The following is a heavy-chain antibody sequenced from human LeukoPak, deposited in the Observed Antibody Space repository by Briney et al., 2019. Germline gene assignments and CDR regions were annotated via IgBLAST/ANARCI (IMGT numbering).Heavy chain of an antibody. J-gene: IGHJ5*02. D-gene: IGHD3-10*01. CDR1: GGSFSGYY. Sequence: PSETLSLTCAVYGGSFSGYYWSWIRQPPGKGLEWIGEINHSGSTNYNSSLKSRVTISVDTSKNQFSLKLSSVTAADTAVYYCARGRGTMVRGVMSGWFDPWGQGTLVTVSS. CDR2: INHSGST. CDR3: ARGRGTMVRGVMSGWFDP. V-gene: IGHV4-34*01.